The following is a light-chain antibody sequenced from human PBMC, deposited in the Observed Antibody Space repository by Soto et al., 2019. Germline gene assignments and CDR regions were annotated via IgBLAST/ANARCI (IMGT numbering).Light chain of an antibody. Sequence: EIVLTQSQSTLPLSPGERAPFSCRVSQSVRSSHLAWYQQMPGQAPRLLIYGASNRATGIPARFSGSASGTVFTLNISSLQSEDFALYYCQQYNNWPPWTFGQGTKVDI. J-gene: IGKJ1*01. V-gene: IGKV3-11*01. CDR3: QQYNNWPPWT. CDR2: GAS. CDR1: QSVRSSH.